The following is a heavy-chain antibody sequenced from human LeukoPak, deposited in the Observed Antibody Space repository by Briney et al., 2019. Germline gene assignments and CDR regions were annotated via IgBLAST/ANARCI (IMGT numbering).Heavy chain of an antibody. CDR2: ISSSGSTI. CDR3: ANRVRFGDPTPKWRPLDY. V-gene: IGHV3-48*03. CDR1: GFTFSSYE. D-gene: IGHD3-10*01. Sequence: PGGSLRLSCAASGFTFSSYEMNWVRQAPGKGLEWVSYISSSGSTIYYADSVKGRFTISRDNSKNTLYLQMSSLRAEDTAVYYCANRVRFGDPTPKWRPLDYWGQGTLVTVSS. J-gene: IGHJ4*02.